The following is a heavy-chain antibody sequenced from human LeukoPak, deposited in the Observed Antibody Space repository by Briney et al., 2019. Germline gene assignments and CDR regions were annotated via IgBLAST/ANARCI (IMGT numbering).Heavy chain of an antibody. V-gene: IGHV4-59*08. CDR3: ARQADYGYYYVDY. J-gene: IGHJ4*02. D-gene: IGHD4-17*01. CDR2: IYFSGST. Sequence: SETLSLTCTVSGGSISSYYWSWIRQPPGKGLEWIGYIYFSGSTNYNPSLKSRVTISVDTSKNQFSLKLSSVTAADTAVYYCARQADYGYYYVDYWGQGTPVTVSS. CDR1: GGSISSYY.